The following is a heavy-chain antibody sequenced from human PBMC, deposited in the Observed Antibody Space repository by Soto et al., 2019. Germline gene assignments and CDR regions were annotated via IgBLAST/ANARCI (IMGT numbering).Heavy chain of an antibody. CDR1: GGSFSGYY. J-gene: IGHJ3*02. V-gene: IGHV4-34*01. Sequence: SETLSLTCAVYGGSFSGYYWSWIRQPPGKGLEWIGEINHSGSTNYNPSLKSRVTISVDTSKNQFSLKLSSVTAADTAVYYCARATYYYDSSGYHDAFDIWGQGTMVTVSS. CDR2: INHSGST. CDR3: ARATYYYDSSGYHDAFDI. D-gene: IGHD3-22*01.